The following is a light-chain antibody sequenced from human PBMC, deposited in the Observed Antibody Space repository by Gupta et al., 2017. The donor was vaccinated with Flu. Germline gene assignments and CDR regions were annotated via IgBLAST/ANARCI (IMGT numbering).Light chain of an antibody. CDR1: SSDIGAGYG. J-gene: IGLJ1*01. CDR2: ENK. Sequence: QSVLTQPPSVSGAPGQRVTISCPGRSSDIGAGYGVHWYQQLPGTAPKLLIYENKYRPSGVPDRFSGSMSGTSASLAITGLQAEDEADYYCQSFDTSLNVYVFGTGTTVTVL. CDR3: QSFDTSLNVYV. V-gene: IGLV1-40*01.